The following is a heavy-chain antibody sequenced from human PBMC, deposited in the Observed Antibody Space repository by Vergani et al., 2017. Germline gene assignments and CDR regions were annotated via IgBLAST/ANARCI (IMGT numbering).Heavy chain of an antibody. D-gene: IGHD1-14*01. V-gene: IGHV3-33*01. J-gene: IGHJ5*02. CDR1: GFTFNQYG. CDR3: ARDLRLLYNRFDP. CDR2: TWYDGNNK. Sequence: QVQLVESGGGVVQPGRSLILSCAASGFTFNQYGMHWVRQAPGKGLEWVAVTWYDGNNKQYADSVKGRFTISRDNSKSTMYLLMNSLRDEDTGVYYCARDLRLLYNRFDPWGQGTLVTVSS.